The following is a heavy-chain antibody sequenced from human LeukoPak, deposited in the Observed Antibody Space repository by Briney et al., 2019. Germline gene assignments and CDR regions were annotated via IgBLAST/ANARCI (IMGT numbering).Heavy chain of an antibody. D-gene: IGHD2-2*03. CDR2: IYYSGST. Sequence: SATLSLTCTVSGGSISSYYWSWIRQPPGKGLEWIGYIYYSGSTNYNPSLKSRVTISVVTCKNQFSLKLSSVTAADTAVYCCARDLGYCSSTSCYGWFDPWGQGTLVTLSS. J-gene: IGHJ5*02. CDR1: GGSISSYY. CDR3: ARDLGYCSSTSCYGWFDP. V-gene: IGHV4-59*01.